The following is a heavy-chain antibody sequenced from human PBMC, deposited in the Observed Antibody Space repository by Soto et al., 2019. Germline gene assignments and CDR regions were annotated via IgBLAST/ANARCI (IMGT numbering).Heavy chain of an antibody. J-gene: IGHJ4*02. V-gene: IGHV3-48*03. CDR3: ARVWGYYDSSGYYDY. CDR1: GFTFSSYE. D-gene: IGHD3-22*01. CDR2: ISSSGSTI. Sequence: GGSLRLSCAASGFTFSSYEMNWVRQAPGKGLEWVSYISSSGSTIYYADSVKGRFTISRDNAKNSLYLQMNSLRAEDTAVYYCARVWGYYDSSGYYDYWGQGTLVTVSS.